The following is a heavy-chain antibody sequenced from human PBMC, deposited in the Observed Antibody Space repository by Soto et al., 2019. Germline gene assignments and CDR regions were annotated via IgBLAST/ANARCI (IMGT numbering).Heavy chain of an antibody. D-gene: IGHD3-22*01. Sequence: GAVRLSCAASGFTFSIYAMSWVRDAPGDGLEWVSTISHRSATTYYADSVKGRFTVSRDNSKNTLYLQMNSLRAEDTAVYYCARQIVELIPYFDHWGQGSLVTVSS. CDR2: ISHRSATT. CDR3: ARQIVELIPYFDH. J-gene: IGHJ4*02. CDR1: GFTFSIYA. V-gene: IGHV3-23*01.